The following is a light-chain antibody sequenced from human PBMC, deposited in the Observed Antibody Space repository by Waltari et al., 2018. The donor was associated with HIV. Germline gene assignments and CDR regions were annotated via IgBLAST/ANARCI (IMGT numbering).Light chain of an antibody. Sequence: QSVLTQPPSVSAAPGQKVTISCSGSSSNIGNNFVSWFQQLPGTAPKLLIYDNTSRPSGIPDRFSGSNSGTSATLGITGLQSGDEADYYCGTWDSSLSAWVFGGGTKLTVL. V-gene: IGLV1-51*01. CDR2: DNT. CDR3: GTWDSSLSAWV. J-gene: IGLJ2*01. CDR1: SSNIGNNF.